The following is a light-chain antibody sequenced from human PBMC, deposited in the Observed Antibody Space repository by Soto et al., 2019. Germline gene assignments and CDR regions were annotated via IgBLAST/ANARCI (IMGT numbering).Light chain of an antibody. CDR1: QGIRNN. J-gene: IGKJ4*01. CDR3: LQQNSYPLT. Sequence: DIQMTQSPSSLSVSVGERVTITCRASQGIRNNLGWYQQKPGKAPKLLIYAASSLQSGVPSRFSGSGSGTVSTITISSLQPEDSATYFRLQQNSYPLTLGGGTKVEIK. CDR2: AAS. V-gene: IGKV1-17*01.